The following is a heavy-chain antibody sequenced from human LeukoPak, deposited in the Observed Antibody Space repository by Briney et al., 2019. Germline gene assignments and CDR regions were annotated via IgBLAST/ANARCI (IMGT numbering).Heavy chain of an antibody. D-gene: IGHD3-10*01. Sequence: GASVKVSCKASGYTFTSYAMHWVRQAPGQRLEWMGWINAGNGNTKYSQKFQGRVTITRDTSASTAYMELSSLRSEGTAVYYCARDSYGSGSYYPYWGQGTLVTVSS. J-gene: IGHJ4*02. V-gene: IGHV1-3*01. CDR3: ARDSYGSGSYYPY. CDR2: INAGNGNT. CDR1: GYTFTSYA.